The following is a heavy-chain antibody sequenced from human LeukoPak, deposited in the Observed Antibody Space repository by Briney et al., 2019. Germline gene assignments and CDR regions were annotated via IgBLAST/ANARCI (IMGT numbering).Heavy chain of an antibody. CDR1: GFIFSSYA. J-gene: IGHJ4*02. Sequence: GGSLRLSCAASGFIFSSYAMSWVRQAPGKGLEWVSAISGSGGSTYYADSVKGRFTISRDNSKNTLYLQMNSLRAEDTAVYYCAKDEERETWEATAFDYWGQGTLVTVSS. CDR3: AKDEERETWEATAFDY. D-gene: IGHD1-26*01. CDR2: ISGSGGST. V-gene: IGHV3-23*01.